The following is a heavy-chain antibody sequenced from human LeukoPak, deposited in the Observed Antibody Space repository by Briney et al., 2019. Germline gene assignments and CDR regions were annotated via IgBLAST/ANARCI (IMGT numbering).Heavy chain of an antibody. CDR3: ARDLLTGYSNWFDP. Sequence: SGGSLRLSCAASGFTVSSNYMSWVRQAPGKGLEWVSVIYSGGSTYYADSVKGRFTISRDNSKNTLYLQMNSLRAEDTAVYYCARDLLTGYSNWFDPWGQGTLVTVSS. CDR1: GFTVSSNY. CDR2: IYSGGST. V-gene: IGHV3-66*01. D-gene: IGHD3-9*01. J-gene: IGHJ5*02.